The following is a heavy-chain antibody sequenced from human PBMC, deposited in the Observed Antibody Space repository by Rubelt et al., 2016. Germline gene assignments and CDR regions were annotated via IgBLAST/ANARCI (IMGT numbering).Heavy chain of an antibody. Sequence: QVQLVQSGAEVKKPGASVKVSCKASGYTFTGYYMHWVRQAPGQGLEWMGIINTSGGSTSYEQKFQGRVTMTRDTSTSTVYMELSSLRSDDTAVYYCARDPLPVRGVIMTPTHWGQGTLVTVSS. V-gene: IGHV1-46*01. J-gene: IGHJ4*02. D-gene: IGHD3-10*01. CDR2: INTSGGST. CDR1: GYTFTGYY. CDR3: ARDPLPVRGVIMTPTH.